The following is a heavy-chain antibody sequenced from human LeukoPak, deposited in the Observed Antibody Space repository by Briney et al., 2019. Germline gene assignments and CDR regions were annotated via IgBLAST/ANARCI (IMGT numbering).Heavy chain of an antibody. CDR1: GTSISNYY. D-gene: IGHD3-16*01. V-gene: IGHV4-4*07. J-gene: IGHJ4*02. Sequence: SETLSLTCSVSGTSISNYYWSWIRQPAGKGLEFIGLFYNSGSTNCNPSLKSRVTMSVDTSKNQFSLKLSSVTAADTAVYYCARVGDYALKDWGQGTLVTVSS. CDR3: ARVGDYALKD. CDR2: FYNSGST.